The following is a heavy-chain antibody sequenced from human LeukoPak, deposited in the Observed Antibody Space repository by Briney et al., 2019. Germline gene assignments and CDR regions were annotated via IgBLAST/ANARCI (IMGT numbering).Heavy chain of an antibody. Sequence: GRSLRLSCAASGFTFSSYAMHWVRQAPGKGLEWVAVISYDGSNKYYADSVKGRFTISRDNSKNTLFLQMNSLRAEDTAVYYCARDSCTSTSCYPRDWGQGTLITVSS. CDR2: ISYDGSNK. CDR1: GFTFSSYA. V-gene: IGHV3-30-3*01. J-gene: IGHJ4*02. D-gene: IGHD2-2*01. CDR3: ARDSCTSTSCYPRD.